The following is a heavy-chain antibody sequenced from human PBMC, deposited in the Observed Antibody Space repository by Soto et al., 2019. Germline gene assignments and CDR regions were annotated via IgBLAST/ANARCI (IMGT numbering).Heavy chain of an antibody. CDR2: ISYDGSNK. CDR3: ANPYRPAATSGMDV. CDR1: GFTFSSYG. Sequence: GGSLRLSCAASGFTFSSYGMHWVRQAPGKGLEWVAVISYDGSNKYYADSVKGRFTISRDNSKNTLYLQMNSRRAEDTAVYYCANPYRPAATSGMDVWGQGTTVTVSS. J-gene: IGHJ6*02. V-gene: IGHV3-30*18. D-gene: IGHD2-2*01.